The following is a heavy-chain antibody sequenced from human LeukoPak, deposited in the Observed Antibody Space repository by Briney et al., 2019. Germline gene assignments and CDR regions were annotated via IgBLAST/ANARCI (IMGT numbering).Heavy chain of an antibody. CDR3: ARRHDYGDWFDP. CDR1: GGSISSYY. CDR2: IYYSGST. Sequence: SETLSLTCTVSGGSISSYYWSWIRQPAGKGLEWIGYIYYSGSTNYNPSLKSRVTISVDTSKNQFSLKLSSVTAADTAVYYCARRHDYGDWFDPWGQGTLVTVSS. V-gene: IGHV4-59*08. D-gene: IGHD4-17*01. J-gene: IGHJ5*02.